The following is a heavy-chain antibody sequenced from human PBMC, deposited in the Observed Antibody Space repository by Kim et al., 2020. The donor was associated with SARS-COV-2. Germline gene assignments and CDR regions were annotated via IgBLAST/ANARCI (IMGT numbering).Heavy chain of an antibody. Sequence: GESLKISCKGSGYSFTSYWIGWVRQMPGKGLEWMGIIYPGDSDTRYSPSFQGQVTISADKSISTAYLQWSSLKASDTAMYYCARQAESGSLPPFDAFDIWGQGTMVTVSS. J-gene: IGHJ3*02. CDR2: IYPGDSDT. D-gene: IGHD1-26*01. CDR1: GYSFTSYW. CDR3: ARQAESGSLPPFDAFDI. V-gene: IGHV5-51*01.